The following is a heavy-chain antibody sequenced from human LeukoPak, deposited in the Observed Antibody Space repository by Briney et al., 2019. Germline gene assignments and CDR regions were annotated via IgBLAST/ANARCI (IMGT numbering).Heavy chain of an antibody. D-gene: IGHD6-19*01. CDR1: GFTFSSYS. J-gene: IGHJ4*02. V-gene: IGHV3-21*01. CDR2: ISSSSSYI. Sequence: GGSLRLSCAASGFTFSSYSMNWVRQAPGKGLEWVSSISSSSSYIYYADSVKGRFTISRDNAKNSLYLQMNSLRAEVTAVYYCARDQGIAVAGTGVDYWGQGTLVTVSS. CDR3: ARDQGIAVAGTGVDY.